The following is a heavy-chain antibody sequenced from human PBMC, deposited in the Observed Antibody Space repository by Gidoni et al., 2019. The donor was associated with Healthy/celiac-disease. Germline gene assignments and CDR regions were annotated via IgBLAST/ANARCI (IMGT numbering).Heavy chain of an antibody. CDR3: ARHGPVARQWLATDY. CDR2: IYYRWST. CDR1: GGSISSSSYY. V-gene: IGHV4-39*01. Sequence: QLQLQESGPGLVKPSETLSLTCTVAGGSISSSSYYWGWIRQPPGKGLEWIGSIYYRWSTYYNPSLKSLVTISVDTSKNQFSLKLSSVTAADTAVYYCARHGPVARQWLATDYLGQGTLVTVSS. J-gene: IGHJ4*02. D-gene: IGHD6-19*01.